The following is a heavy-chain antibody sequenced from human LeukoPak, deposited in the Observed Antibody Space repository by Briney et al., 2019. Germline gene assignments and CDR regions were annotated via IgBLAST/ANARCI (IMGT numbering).Heavy chain of an antibody. J-gene: IGHJ4*02. D-gene: IGHD3-10*01. CDR3: AKHLWRDLLWFGEGYYFGY. CDR2: ISSSSSYI. Sequence: PGGSLRLSCAASGFTFSSYSMNWVRQAPGKGLEWVSSISSSSSYIYYADSVKGRFTISRDNAKNSLYLQMNSLRAEDTAVYYCAKHLWRDLLWFGEGYYFGYWGQGTLVTVSS. V-gene: IGHV3-21*01. CDR1: GFTFSSYS.